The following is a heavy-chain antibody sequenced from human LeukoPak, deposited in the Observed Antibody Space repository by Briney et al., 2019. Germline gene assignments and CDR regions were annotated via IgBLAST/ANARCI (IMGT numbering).Heavy chain of an antibody. CDR2: IYYSGST. V-gene: IGHV4-59*01. Sequence: RPSETLSLTCTVSCGSISSYYWSWIRQPPGKGLEWIGYIYYSGSTNYNPSLKSRVTISVDTSKNQFSLKLSSVTAADTAVYSCARSIAGHYGMDVWGQGTTVTVSS. D-gene: IGHD1-14*01. J-gene: IGHJ6*02. CDR1: CGSISSYY. CDR3: ARSIAGHYGMDV.